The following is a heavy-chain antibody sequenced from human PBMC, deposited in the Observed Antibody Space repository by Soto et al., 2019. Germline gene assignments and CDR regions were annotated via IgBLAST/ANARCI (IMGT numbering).Heavy chain of an antibody. Sequence: QVQLQQWGAGLLKPSETLSLTCAVYGGSFSGYYWSWIRQPPGKGLEWIGEINHSGSTNYNPSLKSRGTISVDTSKNQFSLKLSSVTAADTAVYYCAREGVVAYYYYGMDVWGQGTTVTVSS. CDR1: GGSFSGYY. D-gene: IGHD2-15*01. J-gene: IGHJ6*02. CDR2: INHSGST. V-gene: IGHV4-34*01. CDR3: AREGVVAYYYYGMDV.